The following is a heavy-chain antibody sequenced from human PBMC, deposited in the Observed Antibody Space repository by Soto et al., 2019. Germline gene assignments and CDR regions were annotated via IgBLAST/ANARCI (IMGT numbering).Heavy chain of an antibody. CDR1: GYTLTKNY. J-gene: IGHJ4*02. Sequence: QVQLVQSGVEVKKPGASVKVSCKASGYTLTKNYMHWVRQAPGQGLEWMGRIDPNGGSTVYAQEFEGRVTMTRDTSTSTVYVDLNSLRHDDTAVYYCARDHDTLVRGVTDFWGQGTLVTVSS. CDR3: ARDHDTLVRGVTDF. CDR2: IDPNGGST. D-gene: IGHD3-10*01. V-gene: IGHV1-46*01.